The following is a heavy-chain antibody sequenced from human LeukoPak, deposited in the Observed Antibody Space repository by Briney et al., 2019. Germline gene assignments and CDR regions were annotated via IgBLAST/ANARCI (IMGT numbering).Heavy chain of an antibody. D-gene: IGHD1-1*01. CDR1: GFTFSNYA. J-gene: IGHJ4*02. V-gene: IGHV3-23*01. CDR2: ISGSATGT. CDR3: AKSPWERRGGFDY. Sequence: GGSLRLSCAASGFTFSNYAMTWVRQAPGKGLEWVSTISGSATGTYYADSVKGRFTISRDNSKNTLYLQMNSLRAEDTAIYYCAKSPWERRGGFDYWGQGTLVTLSS.